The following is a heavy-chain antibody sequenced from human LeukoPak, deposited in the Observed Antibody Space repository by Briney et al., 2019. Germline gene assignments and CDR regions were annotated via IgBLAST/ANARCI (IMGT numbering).Heavy chain of an antibody. D-gene: IGHD6-19*01. CDR3: ASYSSGWSAY. V-gene: IGHV1-69*05. J-gene: IGHJ4*02. CDR2: IIPIFGTA. CDR1: GGTFSSYA. Sequence: RASVKVSCKASGGTFSSYAISWVRQAPGQGLEWMGRIIPIFGTANYAQKFQGRVTITTDESTSTAYMELSSLRSGDTAVYYCASYSSGWSAYWGQGTLVTVSS.